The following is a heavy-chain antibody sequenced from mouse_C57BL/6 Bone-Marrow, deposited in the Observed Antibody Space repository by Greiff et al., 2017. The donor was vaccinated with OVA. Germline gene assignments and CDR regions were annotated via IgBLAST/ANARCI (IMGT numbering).Heavy chain of an antibody. J-gene: IGHJ3*01. V-gene: IGHV5-4*01. CDR1: GFTFSSYA. CDR2: ISDGGSYT. CDR3: ARDGRGFAY. Sequence: EVQGVESGGGLVKPGGSLKLSCAASGFTFSSYAMSWVRQTPEKRLEWVATISDGGSYTYYPDNVKGRFTISRDNAKNNLYLQMSHLKSEDTAVYYCARDGRGFAYWGQGTLVTVSA.